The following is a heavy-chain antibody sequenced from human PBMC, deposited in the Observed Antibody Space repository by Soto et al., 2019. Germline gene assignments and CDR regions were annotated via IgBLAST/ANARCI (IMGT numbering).Heavy chain of an antibody. V-gene: IGHV3-23*01. CDR1: GFTFSSYA. D-gene: IGHD3-3*01. J-gene: IGHJ4*02. Sequence: LRLSCAASGFTFSSYAMSWVRQAPGKGLEWVSAISGSGGSTYYADFVKGRFTISRDNSKNTLYLQMNSLRAEDTAVYYCAKDGGYDFWSGPSDYWGQGTLVTVSS. CDR3: AKDGGYDFWSGPSDY. CDR2: ISGSGGST.